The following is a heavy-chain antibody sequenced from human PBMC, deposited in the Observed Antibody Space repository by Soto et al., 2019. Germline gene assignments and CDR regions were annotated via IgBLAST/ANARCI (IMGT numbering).Heavy chain of an antibody. D-gene: IGHD5-12*01. V-gene: IGHV3-30*03. CDR2: ISYDGSNK. J-gene: IGHJ4*01. CDR3: ARKWLRSSVTPGDYLDY. CDR1: GFAFSSYG. Sequence: GGSLRLSCAASGFAFSSYGMHWVRQAPGKGLEWVAVISYDGSNKNYADSVKGRFTISRDNSKNTLYLQMNSLRAEDTAVYYCARKWLRSSVTPGDYLDYSGQRTLVTVSS.